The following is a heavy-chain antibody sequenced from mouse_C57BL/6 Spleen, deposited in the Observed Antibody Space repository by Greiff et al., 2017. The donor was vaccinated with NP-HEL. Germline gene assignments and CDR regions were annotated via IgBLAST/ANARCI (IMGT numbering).Heavy chain of an antibody. D-gene: IGHD2-4*01. J-gene: IGHJ4*01. Sequence: EVQLVESGGGLVKPGGSLKLSCAASGFTFSSYTMSWVRQTPEQRLEWVATISGGGGNTYYPDSVKGRFTISRDNAKNTLYLQMSSLRSEDTALYYCARQDDYGDYAMDYWGQGTSVTVSS. CDR3: ARQDDYGDYAMDY. CDR2: ISGGGGNT. V-gene: IGHV5-9*01. CDR1: GFTFSSYT.